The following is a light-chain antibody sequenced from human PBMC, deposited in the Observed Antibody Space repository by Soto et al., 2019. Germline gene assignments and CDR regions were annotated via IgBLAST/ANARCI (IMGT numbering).Light chain of an antibody. J-gene: IGKJ5*01. CDR2: GAS. Sequence: EIVLTQSPGTLSLSPGERATLSCRASQSVSSSYLAWYQQKPGQSPRLLIYGASARATGIPARFSGGGSGTEFTLTISSLQSEDFALYYCQQYNNWPITFGQGTRLEIK. CDR1: QSVSSSY. CDR3: QQYNNWPIT. V-gene: IGKV3-15*01.